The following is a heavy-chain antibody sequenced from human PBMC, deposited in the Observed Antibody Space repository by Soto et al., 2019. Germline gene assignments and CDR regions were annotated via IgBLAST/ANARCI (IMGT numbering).Heavy chain of an antibody. Sequence: QVQLFQSGAEVKKPVSSVKVSCKACGGTFISYAISWVGQGPGEGREWVGWIIPNFGTANYAQKLQGRVTITADESTSTAYMELSSPRSEDTAVYYCARDRRGWYVNWFDPWGQGTLVTVSS. CDR1: GGTFISYA. J-gene: IGHJ5*02. V-gene: IGHV1-69*01. D-gene: IGHD6-19*01. CDR2: IIPNFGTA. CDR3: ARDRRGWYVNWFDP.